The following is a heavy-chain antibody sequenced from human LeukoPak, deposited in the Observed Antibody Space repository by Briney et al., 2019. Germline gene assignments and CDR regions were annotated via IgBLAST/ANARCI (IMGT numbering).Heavy chain of an antibody. CDR1: GVSISSYY. V-gene: IGHV4-59*08. J-gene: IGHJ4*02. CDR2: IYYSGST. CDR3: ARHSCTGASCYLPAGY. Sequence: SETLSLTCTVSGVSISSYYWSWIRQPPGKGLEWIGYIYYSGSTNYNPSLKSRVTISVDTSKNQFSLKLSSVTAADTAVYYCARHSCTGASCYLPAGYWGQGTLVTVSS. D-gene: IGHD2-15*01.